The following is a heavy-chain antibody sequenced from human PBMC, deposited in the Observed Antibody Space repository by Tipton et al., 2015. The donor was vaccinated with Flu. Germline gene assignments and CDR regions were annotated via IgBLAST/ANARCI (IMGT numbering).Heavy chain of an antibody. Sequence: TLSLTCNVSGGSLSGYYWSWIRQPAGKGLEWIGRIYTSGNTNYSPSLKSRVTMSVDTSKNQFSLKLSSMTAADTAVYYCARGLGNSGWRYFDYWGQGTLVTVSP. CDR3: ARGLGNSGWRYFDY. CDR2: IYTSGNT. CDR1: GGSLSGYY. V-gene: IGHV4-4*07. D-gene: IGHD6-19*01. J-gene: IGHJ4*02.